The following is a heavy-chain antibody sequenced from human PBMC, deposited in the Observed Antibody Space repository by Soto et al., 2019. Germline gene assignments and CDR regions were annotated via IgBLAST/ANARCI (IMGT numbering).Heavy chain of an antibody. CDR1: GFTFSSYW. D-gene: IGHD5-12*01. CDR3: ARGASGYGNFDY. J-gene: IGHJ4*02. CDR2: IDSDGSPT. Sequence: EVQLVESGGGLVQPGGSLRLSCTASGFTFSSYWMHRVRQAPGKGLVWVSRIDSDGSPTNYADFVKGRFTISRDNAKNTLYLQMNSLRVEDTAVYYCARGASGYGNFDYWGQGTLVTVSS. V-gene: IGHV3-74*01.